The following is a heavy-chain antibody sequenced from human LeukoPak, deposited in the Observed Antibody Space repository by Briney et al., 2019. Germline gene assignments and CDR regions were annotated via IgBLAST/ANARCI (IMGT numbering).Heavy chain of an antibody. V-gene: IGHV4-59*01. CDR2: IFHSGSP. D-gene: IGHD2-2*01. Sequence: SETLSLICTVSHGSINNYYWSWIRQAPGKGLEWIGNIFHSGSPRYNPSLKSRVTISVDTSKKQFSLNLRSVTAADADGYFCARDMRPNQLLFNWFDPWGQGTLVIVSS. CDR1: HGSINNYY. J-gene: IGHJ5*02. CDR3: ARDMRPNQLLFNWFDP.